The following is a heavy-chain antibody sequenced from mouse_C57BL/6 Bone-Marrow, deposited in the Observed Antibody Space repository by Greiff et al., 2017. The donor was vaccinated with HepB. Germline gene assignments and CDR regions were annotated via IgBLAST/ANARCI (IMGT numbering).Heavy chain of an antibody. V-gene: IGHV5-16*01. CDR3: ARDGGPYGSSHYFDY. Sequence: DVHLVESEGGLVQPGSSMKLSCTASGFTFSDYYMAWVRQVPEKGLEWVANINYDGSSTYYLDSLKSRFIISRDNAKNILYLQMSSLKSEDTATYYCARDGGPYGSSHYFDYWGQGTTLTVSS. CDR2: INYDGSST. D-gene: IGHD1-1*01. CDR1: GFTFSDYY. J-gene: IGHJ2*01.